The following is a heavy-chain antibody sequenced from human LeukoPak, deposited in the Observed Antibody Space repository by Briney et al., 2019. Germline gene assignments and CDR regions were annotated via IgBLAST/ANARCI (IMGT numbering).Heavy chain of an antibody. CDR2: INPHTGGT. Sequence: ASVKVSCKAPGYTFTGYYMHWVRQAPGQGLEWMGWINPHTGGTNYAQKFQGRVTMTRDTSISTAYMVLNRLRSDDTAVYYCAREYYYGSGNYYNRIDYWGQGTLVTVSS. J-gene: IGHJ4*02. V-gene: IGHV1-2*02. D-gene: IGHD3-10*01. CDR1: GYTFTGYY. CDR3: AREYYYGSGNYYNRIDY.